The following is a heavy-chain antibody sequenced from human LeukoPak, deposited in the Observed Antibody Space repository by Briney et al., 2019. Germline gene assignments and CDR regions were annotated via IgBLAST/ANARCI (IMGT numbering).Heavy chain of an antibody. V-gene: IGHV3-33*01. CDR3: AREWDSKKKGIDY. CDR2: IWYDGSNK. J-gene: IGHJ4*02. D-gene: IGHD1-26*01. CDR1: GFTFSSYG. Sequence: PGRSLRLSCAASGFTFSSYGMHWVRQAPGKGLEWVAVIWYDGSNKYYADSVKGRFTISRYNSKNTLYLQMNSLRAEDTAVYYCAREWDSKKKGIDYWGQGTLVTVSS.